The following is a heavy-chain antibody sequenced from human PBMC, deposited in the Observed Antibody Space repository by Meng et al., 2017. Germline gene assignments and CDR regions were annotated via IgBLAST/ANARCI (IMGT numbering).Heavy chain of an antibody. CDR1: GGSISSSNW. V-gene: IGHV4-4*02. J-gene: IGHJ4*02. CDR2: IYHSGST. Sequence: LQLQGPVPGLVNPSGTLSLTCAVSGGSISSSNWWSWVRQPPGKGLEWIGEIYHSGSTNYNPSLKSRVTISVDKSKNQFSLKLSSVTAADTAVYYCARGRYSSGWDRFDYWGQGTLVTVSS. D-gene: IGHD6-19*01. CDR3: ARGRYSSGWDRFDY.